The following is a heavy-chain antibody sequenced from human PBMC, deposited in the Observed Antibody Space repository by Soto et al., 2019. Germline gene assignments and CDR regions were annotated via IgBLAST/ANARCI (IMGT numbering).Heavy chain of an antibody. D-gene: IGHD6-19*01. J-gene: IGHJ2*01. CDR1: GGSISSSSYY. CDR3: ARLKEQWLARGYWYFDL. V-gene: IGHV4-39*01. Sequence: QLQLQESGPGLVKPSETLSLTCTVSGGSISSSSYYWGWIRQPPGKGLEWIGSIYYSGSTYYNPSLKSRVTISVDTSKNQFSLKLSSVTAADTAVYYCARLKEQWLARGYWYFDLWGRGTLVTVSS. CDR2: IYYSGST.